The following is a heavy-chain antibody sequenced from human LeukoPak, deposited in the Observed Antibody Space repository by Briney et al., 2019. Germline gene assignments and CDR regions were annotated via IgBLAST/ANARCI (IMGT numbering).Heavy chain of an antibody. D-gene: IGHD6-13*01. CDR3: ARVRIAAAGTSGGTDY. Sequence: GGSLRLSCAASGFTFSSCAMHWVRQAPGKGLEWVAVISYDGSNKYYADSVKGRFTISRDNSKNTLYLQMNSLRAEDTAVYYCARVRIAAAGTSGGTDYWGQGTLVTVSS. V-gene: IGHV3-30*04. CDR2: ISYDGSNK. CDR1: GFTFSSCA. J-gene: IGHJ4*02.